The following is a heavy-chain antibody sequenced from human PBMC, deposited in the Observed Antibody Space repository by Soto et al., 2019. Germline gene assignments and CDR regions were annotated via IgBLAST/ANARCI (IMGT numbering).Heavy chain of an antibody. CDR1: GYTFTSYY. CDR3: ARGHPPPSEWLRSGFDY. CDR2: INPSGGST. D-gene: IGHD5-12*01. J-gene: IGHJ4*02. Sequence: ASVKVSCKASGYTFTSYYMHWVRQAPGQGLEWMGKINPSGGSTSYAQKNQGRVTMTRDTSTSTVYMELSSLRSEDTAVYYCARGHPPPSEWLRSGFDYWGQGTLVTVSS. V-gene: IGHV1-46*03.